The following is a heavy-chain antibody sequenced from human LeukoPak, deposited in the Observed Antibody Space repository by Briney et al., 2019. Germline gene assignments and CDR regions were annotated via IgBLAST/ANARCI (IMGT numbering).Heavy chain of an antibody. Sequence: GGSLRLSCAASGFTFSSYWMTWVRQAPGKGLEWVANIKQDGSEKYYVDSVKGRFTISRDNSKNTLFLQMNSLRAEDTAVYYCAKDSAKKYDDYWGQGTLVTVSS. CDR2: IKQDGSEK. J-gene: IGHJ4*02. CDR3: AKDSAKKYDDY. CDR1: GFTFSSYW. D-gene: IGHD2/OR15-2a*01. V-gene: IGHV3-7*03.